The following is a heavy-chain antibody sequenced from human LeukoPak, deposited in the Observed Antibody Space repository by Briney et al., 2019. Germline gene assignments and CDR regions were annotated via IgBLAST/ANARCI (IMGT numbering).Heavy chain of an antibody. CDR3: ATESVELATIPLGY. J-gene: IGHJ4*02. Sequence: GGSLRLSCAASGFTFSSYKMNWVRQASGKGLEWVSSISSSSSYIYYADSVKGRFTISRDNAKNSLSLQMNSLRADDTAVYYCATESVELATIPLGYWGQGTLVTVSS. D-gene: IGHD5-24*01. V-gene: IGHV3-21*01. CDR1: GFTFSSYK. CDR2: ISSSSSYI.